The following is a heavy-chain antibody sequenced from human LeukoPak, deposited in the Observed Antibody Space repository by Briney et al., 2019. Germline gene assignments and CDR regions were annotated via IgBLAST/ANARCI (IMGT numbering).Heavy chain of an antibody. V-gene: IGHV4-59*08. CDR1: GGSISSYY. J-gene: IGHJ4*02. Sequence: SETLSLTCTVSGGSISSYYWSWIRQPPGKGLEWIAYIYYRGSTNYNPSLKSRVTISVDTSKSQFSLRLSSVTAADTAVYYCARRTTGTGPFDYWGQGTLVTVSS. D-gene: IGHD1-1*01. CDR3: ARRTTGTGPFDY. CDR2: IYYRGST.